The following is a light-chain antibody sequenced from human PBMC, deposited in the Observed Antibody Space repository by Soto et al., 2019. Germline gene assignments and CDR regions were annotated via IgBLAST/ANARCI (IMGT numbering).Light chain of an antibody. J-gene: IGKJ5*01. Sequence: DIQMTQSPFSLSASIGDRVTITCRASQDIRNYVAWFQHKPGKAPKSLIHAATRLQSGVPSRFSGSGSGTQFTLTIRSLQPEDFATYYCQQYDTYPPSLGQGTRLDIK. V-gene: IGKV1-16*01. CDR3: QQYDTYPPS. CDR1: QDIRNY. CDR2: AAT.